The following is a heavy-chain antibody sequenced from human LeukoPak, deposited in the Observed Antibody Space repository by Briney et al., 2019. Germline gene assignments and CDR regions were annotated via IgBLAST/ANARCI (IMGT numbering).Heavy chain of an antibody. CDR2: IYYSGST. V-gene: IGHV4-39*01. D-gene: IGHD3-16*01. CDR3: ARQMYRGGYYFDY. CDR1: GGSISNLNYY. J-gene: IGHJ4*02. Sequence: SETRSLTCTVSGGSISNLNYYWSWIRQPAGKGLEWIGSIYYSGSTYYNPSLKSRVTISVDTSKNQFSLKLSSVTAADTAVYYCARQMYRGGYYFDYWGQGTLVTVSS.